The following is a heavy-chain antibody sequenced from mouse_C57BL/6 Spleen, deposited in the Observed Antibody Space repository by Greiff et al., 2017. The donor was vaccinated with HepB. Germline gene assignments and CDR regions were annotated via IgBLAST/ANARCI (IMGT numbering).Heavy chain of an antibody. CDR2: ISNGGGST. Sequence: EVKLMESGGGLVQPGGSLKLSCAASGFTFSDYYMYWVRQTPEKRLEWVAYISNGGGSTYYPDTVKGRFTISRDNAKNTLYLQMSRLKSEDTAMYYCASGDYDAAWFAYWGQGTLVTVSA. V-gene: IGHV5-12*01. D-gene: IGHD2-4*01. CDR3: ASGDYDAAWFAY. CDR1: GFTFSDYY. J-gene: IGHJ3*01.